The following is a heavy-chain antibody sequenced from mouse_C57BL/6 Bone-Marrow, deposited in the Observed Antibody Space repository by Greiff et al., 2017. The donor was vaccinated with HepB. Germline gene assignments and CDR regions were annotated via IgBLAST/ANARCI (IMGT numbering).Heavy chain of an antibody. CDR1: GFTFSNYW. CDR2: IRLKSDNYAT. CDR3: TGEGNGAWFAY. V-gene: IGHV6-3*01. J-gene: IGHJ3*01. Sequence: EVKVEESGGGLVQPGGSMKLSCVASGFTFSNYWMNWVRQSPEKGLEWVAQIRLKSDNYATHYAESVKGRFTISRDDSKSSVYLQMNNLRAEDTGIYYCTGEGNGAWFAYWGQGTLVTVSA.